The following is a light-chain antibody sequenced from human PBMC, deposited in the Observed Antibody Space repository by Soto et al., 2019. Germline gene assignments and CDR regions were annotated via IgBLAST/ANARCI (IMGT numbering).Light chain of an antibody. V-gene: IGKV3-20*01. CDR3: QQYGSSPYT. J-gene: IGKJ2*01. Sequence: EIVLTQSPGTLSLSPGERATLSCRASQSVSSSYLAWYQQKPGQAPRLLIYGASSMETGIPDRFSGSGSGTDFTLTISRLEPEDFAVYYCQQYGSSPYTFGRGTKLEIK. CDR2: GAS. CDR1: QSVSSSY.